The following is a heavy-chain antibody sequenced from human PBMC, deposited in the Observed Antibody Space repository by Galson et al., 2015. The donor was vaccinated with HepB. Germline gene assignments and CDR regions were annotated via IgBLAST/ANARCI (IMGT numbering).Heavy chain of an antibody. CDR1: GFTFSSYG. J-gene: IGHJ3*02. Sequence: SLRLSCAASGFTFSSYGMHWVRQAPGKGLEWVAVISYDGSNKYYADSVKGRFTISRDNSKNTLYLQMNSLRAEDTAVYYCAREEWFGELNAFDIWGQGTMVTVSS. D-gene: IGHD3-10*01. V-gene: IGHV3-30*03. CDR3: AREEWFGELNAFDI. CDR2: ISYDGSNK.